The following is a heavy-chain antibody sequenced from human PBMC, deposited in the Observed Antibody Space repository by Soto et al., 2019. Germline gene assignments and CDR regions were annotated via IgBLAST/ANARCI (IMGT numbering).Heavy chain of an antibody. Sequence: GGSLRLSCAASGFTFSSYAMSWVRQAPGKGLEWVSAISGSGGSTYYADSVKGRFTISRDNSKNTLYLQMNSLRAEDTAVYYCAKDEEYYYDSSGYYYYYWGQGTLVTVSS. V-gene: IGHV3-23*01. CDR3: AKDEEYYYDSSGYYYYY. J-gene: IGHJ4*02. CDR2: ISGSGGST. CDR1: GFTFSSYA. D-gene: IGHD3-22*01.